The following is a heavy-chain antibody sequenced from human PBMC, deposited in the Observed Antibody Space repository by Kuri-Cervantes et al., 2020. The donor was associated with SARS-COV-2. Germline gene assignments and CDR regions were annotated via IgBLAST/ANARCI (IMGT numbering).Heavy chain of an antibody. D-gene: IGHD2-2*01. Sequence: SVKVSCKASGGTFSSYAISWVRQAPGQGLEWMGGIIPIFGTANYAQKFQGRVTITADESTSTAYMELSSLRSEDTAVYYCARPDIVVVPAAQRDYYYYYGMDVWGQGTTVTVSS. CDR1: GGTFSSYA. CDR3: ARPDIVVVPAAQRDYYYYYGMDV. V-gene: IGHV1-69*13. CDR2: IIPIFGTA. J-gene: IGHJ6*02.